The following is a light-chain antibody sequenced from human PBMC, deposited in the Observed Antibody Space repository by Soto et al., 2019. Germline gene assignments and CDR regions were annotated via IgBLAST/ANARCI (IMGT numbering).Light chain of an antibody. J-gene: IGKJ3*01. V-gene: IGKV3-20*01. Sequence: EIVLTQSPGTLSLSPGERATLSCRASQSISISYLAWYQQKPGQAPRLLIYGASSRATGIPDRFSGSGSGTDFTLSISRLEPEDFAVYYCQKYGSPVTFGPGTKVDIK. CDR1: QSISISY. CDR3: QKYGSPVT. CDR2: GAS.